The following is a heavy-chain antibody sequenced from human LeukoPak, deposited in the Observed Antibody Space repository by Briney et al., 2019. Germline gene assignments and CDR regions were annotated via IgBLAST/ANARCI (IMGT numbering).Heavy chain of an antibody. CDR1: GASISSRSYY. Sequence: SETLSLTCTVSGASISSRSYYWGWIRQPPGKGLEWIGSIYYTGSTYCNPSLKSRVTISVDTSKNQFSLKLSSVTAADTAVYYCAREVVTAINYYYYYGMDVWGQGTTVTVSS. CDR3: AREVVTAINYYYYYGMDV. CDR2: IYYTGST. D-gene: IGHD2-21*02. V-gene: IGHV4-39*07. J-gene: IGHJ6*02.